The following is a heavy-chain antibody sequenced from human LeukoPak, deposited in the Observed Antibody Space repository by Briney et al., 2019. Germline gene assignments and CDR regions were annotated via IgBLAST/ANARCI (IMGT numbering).Heavy chain of an antibody. D-gene: IGHD3-22*01. J-gene: IGHJ4*02. CDR1: GYSFSGYW. CDR3: ARLNYYDSSGSYSALDY. Sequence: GESLKISCTGSGYSFSGYWIGWVRQMPGKGLESMGIIYPGDSDTRYSPSFEGQVTLSADKSITTAYLQWSSLKASDTAMYYCARLNYYDSSGSYSALDYWGQGTLVTVSS. V-gene: IGHV5-51*01. CDR2: IYPGDSDT.